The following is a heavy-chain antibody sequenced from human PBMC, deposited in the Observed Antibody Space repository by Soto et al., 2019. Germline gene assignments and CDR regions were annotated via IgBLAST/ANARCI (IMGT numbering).Heavy chain of an antibody. D-gene: IGHD3-3*01. CDR1: GGTFSSYA. CDR2: IIPIFGTA. V-gene: IGHV1-69*13. CDR3: ARVGIAYDFWSGYYFDWFDP. J-gene: IGHJ5*02. Sequence: ASVKVSCKASGGTFSSYAISWVRQAPGQGLEWMGGIIPIFGTANYAQKFQGRVTITADESTSTAYMELSSLRSEDTAVYYCARVGIAYDFWSGYYFDWFDPWGQGTLVTVSS.